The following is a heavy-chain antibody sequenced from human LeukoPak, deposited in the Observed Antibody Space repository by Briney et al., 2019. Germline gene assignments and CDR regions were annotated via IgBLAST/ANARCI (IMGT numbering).Heavy chain of an antibody. V-gene: IGHV5-10-1*01. CDR3: VLWFGESFPFDP. Sequence: GESLKISCKGSGYSFTSYWISWVRQMPGKGLEWMGRIDPSDSYTNYSPSFQGHVTISADKSISTAYLQWSSLKASDTAMYYRVLWFGESFPFDPWGQGTLVTVSS. CDR1: GYSFTSYW. J-gene: IGHJ5*02. D-gene: IGHD3-10*01. CDR2: IDPSDSYT.